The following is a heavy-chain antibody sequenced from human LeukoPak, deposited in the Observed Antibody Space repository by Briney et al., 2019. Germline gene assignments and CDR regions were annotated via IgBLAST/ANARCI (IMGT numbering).Heavy chain of an antibody. CDR1: GFTFRNHW. CDR2: ISSDGSST. CDR3: ARDQRVTGRPDIDY. J-gene: IGHJ4*02. D-gene: IGHD6-6*01. Sequence: GGSLRLSCAASGFTFRNHWMHWVRQTPGKGLVWVSRISSDGSSTTYADSVKGRFTISRDNAKNTLYLQMNNLRAEDTAMYHCARDQRVTGRPDIDYWGQGTLVIVSS. V-gene: IGHV3-74*03.